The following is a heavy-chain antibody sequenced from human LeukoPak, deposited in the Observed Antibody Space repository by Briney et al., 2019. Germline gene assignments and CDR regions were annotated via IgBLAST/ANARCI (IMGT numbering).Heavy chain of an antibody. CDR1: GFTFSSYA. Sequence: GGSLRLSCAASGFTFSSYAMHWVRQAPGKGLEWVAVISYDGSNKYYADSVKGRFTISRDNSKNTLYLQMNSLRAEDTAVYYCAREEGSSWPPYYYCGMDVWGQGTTVTVSS. CDR3: AREEGSSWPPYYYCGMDV. CDR2: ISYDGSNK. J-gene: IGHJ6*02. D-gene: IGHD6-13*01. V-gene: IGHV3-30*04.